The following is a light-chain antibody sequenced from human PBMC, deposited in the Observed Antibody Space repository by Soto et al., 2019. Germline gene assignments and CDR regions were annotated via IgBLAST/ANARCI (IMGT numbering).Light chain of an antibody. CDR1: QTIDNW. V-gene: IGKV1-5*01. CDR2: DAS. CDR3: QHYNSFSPT. Sequence: MTQSPSTLSASVGDRVTITCRASQTIDNWLAWYQQKPEKAPELLIFDASTLRSGVPSRFSGSGSGTKFTLTISSLQPDDFATYYCQHYNSFSPTFGQGTKVDIK. J-gene: IGKJ1*01.